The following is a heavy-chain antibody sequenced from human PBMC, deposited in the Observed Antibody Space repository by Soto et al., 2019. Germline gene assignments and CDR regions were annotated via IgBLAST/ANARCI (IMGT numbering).Heavy chain of an antibody. J-gene: IGHJ5*02. CDR2: IYYSGST. Sequence: SETLSLTCTVSGGSISSYYWSWIRQPPGKGLEWIGYIYYSGSTDYNPSLRSRVTISVDTSKNQFSLRLRSVTAADTAVYYCARLSCSGGSWYHLTWFDPWGQGTLVTVSS. CDR1: GGSISSYY. V-gene: IGHV4-59*01. D-gene: IGHD2-15*01. CDR3: ARLSCSGGSWYHLTWFDP.